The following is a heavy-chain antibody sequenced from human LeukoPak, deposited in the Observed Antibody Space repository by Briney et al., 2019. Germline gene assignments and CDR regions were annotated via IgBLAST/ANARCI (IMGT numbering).Heavy chain of an antibody. CDR3: TTGNP. J-gene: IGHJ5*02. V-gene: IGHV3-15*01. CDR1: GVTFSTYA. CDR2: MKSKPEGGTT. Sequence: GGSLRLSCAASGVTFSTYAMSWVRQAPGKGLEWVGLMKSKPEGGTTFYAAPVRGRFTISRDDSRNTLYLQMTSLTIGDTGVYYCTTGNPWGQGTLVTVSS.